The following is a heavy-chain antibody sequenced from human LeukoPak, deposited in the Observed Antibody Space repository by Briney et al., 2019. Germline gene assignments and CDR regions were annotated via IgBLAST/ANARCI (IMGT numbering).Heavy chain of an antibody. Sequence: GGSLRLSCAASGFTFSTYAMAWVRQAPGKGREWVSSLTGSGTNTYYADSVRGRFTISRDNSKNSLFLQMNSLRAEDTAVYYCATEPLYYYYMDVWGKGTTVTVSS. CDR3: ATEPLYYYYMDV. J-gene: IGHJ6*03. CDR1: GFTFSTYA. D-gene: IGHD1-14*01. CDR2: LTGSGTNT. V-gene: IGHV3-23*01.